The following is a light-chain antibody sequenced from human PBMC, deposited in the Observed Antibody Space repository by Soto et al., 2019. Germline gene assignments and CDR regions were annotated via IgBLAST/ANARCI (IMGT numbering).Light chain of an antibody. CDR2: GAS. Sequence: GTKKSPATLSVSPGERATVSCRASQSVSSNLAWYQQRLGQTPRLLISGASTRAAGVPARFSGSGSGTDFTLTISDVEPEDFAVYYCHQRQSWPRTFGQGTKVDIK. J-gene: IGKJ1*01. CDR3: HQRQSWPRT. CDR1: QSVSSN. V-gene: IGKV3D-15*01.